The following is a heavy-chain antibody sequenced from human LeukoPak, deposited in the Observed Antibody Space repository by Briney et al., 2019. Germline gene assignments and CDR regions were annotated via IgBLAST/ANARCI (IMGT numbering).Heavy chain of an antibody. V-gene: IGHV1-2*06. CDR1: GYTFTCYY. J-gene: IGHJ5*02. CDR2: INPDSGGT. CDR3: ARDMADCSGGSCRP. D-gene: IGHD2-15*01. Sequence: GASVKVSCKASGYTFTCYYMHWVRQAPGQGLEWMGRINPDSGGTNYAQKFQGRVTMTRDKSISTAYMELSRLRSDDTAVYYCARDMADCSGGSCRPWGQGTLVTVSS.